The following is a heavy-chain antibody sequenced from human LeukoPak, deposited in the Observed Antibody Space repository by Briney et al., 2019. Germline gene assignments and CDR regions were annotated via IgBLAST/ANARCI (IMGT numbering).Heavy chain of an antibody. Sequence: GGSLRLSCAASGFTFSSYEMNWVRQAPGKGLEWVSYISSSGSTIYYADSVKGRFTISRDNAKNTLYLQMSSLRAEDTAVYYCARNGYNGAFDYWGQGTLVTVSS. V-gene: IGHV3-48*03. CDR3: ARNGYNGAFDY. CDR1: GFTFSSYE. CDR2: ISSSGSTI. J-gene: IGHJ4*02. D-gene: IGHD5-24*01.